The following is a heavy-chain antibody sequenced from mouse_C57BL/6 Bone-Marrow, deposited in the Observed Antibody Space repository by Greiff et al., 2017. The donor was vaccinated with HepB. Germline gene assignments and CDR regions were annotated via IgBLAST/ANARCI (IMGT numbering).Heavy chain of an antibody. CDR3: ARRGPTPVDY. D-gene: IGHD2-10*01. Sequence: VQLVESGAELARPGASVKLSCKASGYTFTSYGISWVKQRTGQGLEWIGEIYPRSGNTYYNEKFKGKATLTADKSSSTAYMELRSLTSEDSAVYFCARRGPTPVDYWGQGTTLTVSS. CDR2: IYPRSGNT. J-gene: IGHJ2*01. CDR1: GYTFTSYG. V-gene: IGHV1-81*01.